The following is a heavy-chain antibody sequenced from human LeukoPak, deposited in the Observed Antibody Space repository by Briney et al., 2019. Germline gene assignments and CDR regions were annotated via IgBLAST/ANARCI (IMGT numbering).Heavy chain of an antibody. D-gene: IGHD3-22*01. CDR1: GFIVSNNY. V-gene: IGHV3-53*01. CDR2: IYSGGST. Sequence: GGSLRLSCAASGFIVSNNYMNWVRQTPGKGPEWVSVIYSGGSTYYADSVKGRFTISRDNSKNTLYLQMNSLRAEDTAVYYCARGRRYYDSSGYPTYFDYWGQGTLVTVSS. J-gene: IGHJ4*02. CDR3: ARGRRYYDSSGYPTYFDY.